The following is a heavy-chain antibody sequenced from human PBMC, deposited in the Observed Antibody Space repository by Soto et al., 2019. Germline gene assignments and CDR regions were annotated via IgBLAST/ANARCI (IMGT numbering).Heavy chain of an antibody. V-gene: IGHV4-4*02. Sequence: SETLSLTCAVSGGSISSSNWWSWVRQPPGKGLEWIGEIYHSGSTNYNPSLKSRVTISVDKSKNQFSLKLSSVTAADTAVYYCARSRGTGTYPQDFQPWGQGTLVTVSS. CDR1: GGSISSSNW. J-gene: IGHJ1*01. CDR3: ARSRGTGTYPQDFQP. D-gene: IGHD1-26*01. CDR2: IYHSGST.